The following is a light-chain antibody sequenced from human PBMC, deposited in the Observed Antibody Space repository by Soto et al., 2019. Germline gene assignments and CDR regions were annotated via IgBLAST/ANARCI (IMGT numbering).Light chain of an antibody. V-gene: IGKV4-1*01. Sequence: DIVMTQSQYSLAVSLGERATINCKSSQSVLSSSNNKNCLAWYQQKPGQPPRLLIYWASTRESGVPDRFSGSGSGTDFTLTISSLQAEDVAVYYCQQYYTIPWTFGQGTKVDIK. CDR3: QQYYTIPWT. J-gene: IGKJ1*01. CDR1: QSVLSSSNNKNC. CDR2: WAS.